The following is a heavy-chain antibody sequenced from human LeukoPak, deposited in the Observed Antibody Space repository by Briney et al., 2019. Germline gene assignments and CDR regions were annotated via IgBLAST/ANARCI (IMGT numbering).Heavy chain of an antibody. J-gene: IGHJ4*02. CDR3: ARSRGYFDY. V-gene: IGHV4-59*01. Sequence: SSETLSLTCTASGGSISSYYWSWIRQPPGKGLEWIGYIYYSGSTNYNPSLKSRVIISVDTSKNQFSLKLSSVTAADTAVYYCARSRGYFDYRGQGTLVTVSS. CDR2: IYYSGST. CDR1: GGSISSYY. D-gene: IGHD5/OR15-5a*01.